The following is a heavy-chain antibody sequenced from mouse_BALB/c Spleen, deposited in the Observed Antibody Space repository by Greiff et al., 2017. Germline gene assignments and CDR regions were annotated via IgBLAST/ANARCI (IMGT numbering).Heavy chain of an antibody. CDR1: GSPLTSYG. CDR3: ARESYRSWFAY. Sequence: VQLVEPGPGLVQPSQTLSITCTASGSPLTSYGLHWVRQSPGKGLEWLGVIWSGGSTDYNAAFISRLSISKDNSKSQVFFKMNSLQANDTAIYYCARESYRSWFAYWGQGTLVTVSA. V-gene: IGHV2-2*02. J-gene: IGHJ3*01. CDR2: IWSGGST. D-gene: IGHD2-14*01.